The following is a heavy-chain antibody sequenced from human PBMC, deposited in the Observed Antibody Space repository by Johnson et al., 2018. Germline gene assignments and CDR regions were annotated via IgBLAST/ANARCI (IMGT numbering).Heavy chain of an antibody. CDR2: ISWNGENL. J-gene: IGHJ6*03. CDR1: GFTFDHYA. CDR3: AKCPPHYYMDV. V-gene: IGHV3-9*01. Sequence: VQLVESGGGLVQPGRSXRLSCAASGFTFDHYAIHWVRQAPGKGLEWVPGISWNGENLGYADSVKGRFTISRNNATNSLYLQITRLRTEDTALYFCAKCPPHYYMDVRGKGTTVSVSS.